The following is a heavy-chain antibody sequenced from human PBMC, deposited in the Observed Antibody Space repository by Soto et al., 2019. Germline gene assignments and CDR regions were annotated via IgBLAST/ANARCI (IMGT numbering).Heavy chain of an antibody. D-gene: IGHD3-10*01. CDR3: ARGYLYHYGSGSSRPRDGDAFYI. CDR1: GFTFSSYA. CDR2: ISYDGSNK. V-gene: IGHV3-30*04. J-gene: IGHJ3*02. Sequence: GGSLRLSCAASGFTFSSYAMHWVRQAPGKGLEWVAVISYDGSNKYYADSVKGRFTIFRDNSKNTLYLQMNSLRAEDSAVYYCARGYLYHYGSGSSRPRDGDAFYIWGQGTMVTVSS.